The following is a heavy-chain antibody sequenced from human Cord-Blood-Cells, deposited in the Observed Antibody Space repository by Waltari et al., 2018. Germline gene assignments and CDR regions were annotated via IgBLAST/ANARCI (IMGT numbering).Heavy chain of an antibody. CDR1: GFTFSSYE. Sequence: EVQLVESGGGLVQPGGSLRLSCAAAGFTFSSYEMNWGRQAQGKGLEWVSYINSSGSTIYYADSVKGRFTISRDNAKNSLYLQMNSLRAEDTAVYYCAREGVAAADLDYWGQGTLVTVSS. V-gene: IGHV3-48*03. CDR2: INSSGSTI. D-gene: IGHD6-13*01. J-gene: IGHJ4*02. CDR3: AREGVAAADLDY.